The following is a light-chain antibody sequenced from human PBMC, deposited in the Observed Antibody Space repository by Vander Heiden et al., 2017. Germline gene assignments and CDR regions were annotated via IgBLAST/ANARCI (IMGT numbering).Light chain of an antibody. Sequence: QSALTQPASGSGSPGQSIPISCTGTSSDIGGYNYVSWYQQYSGKAPKLMIYDVSNRPSGVSNRCSGSKSGNTASLTISGLQAEDEADYYCSSYTSSGIVVFGGGTKLTVL. J-gene: IGLJ2*01. CDR2: DVS. V-gene: IGLV2-14*03. CDR1: SSDIGGYNY. CDR3: SSYTSSGIVV.